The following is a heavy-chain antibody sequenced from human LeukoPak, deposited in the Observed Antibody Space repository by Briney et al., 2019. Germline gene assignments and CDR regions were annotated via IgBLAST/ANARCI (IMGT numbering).Heavy chain of an antibody. V-gene: IGHV4-30-4*01. CDR2: IYYSGRT. CDR1: RGSLNSGDYY. Sequence: SQTLSLTPTVSRGSLNSGDYYWSWIRQPPGRGLEWLGYIYYSGRTYYNPSLKSRVTISVDTSKNQCSLKLSSVTAADTAVYYCARVAAAQRGFVYWGEGDLVTVSS. J-gene: IGHJ4*02. D-gene: IGHD6-13*01. CDR3: ARVAAAQRGFVY.